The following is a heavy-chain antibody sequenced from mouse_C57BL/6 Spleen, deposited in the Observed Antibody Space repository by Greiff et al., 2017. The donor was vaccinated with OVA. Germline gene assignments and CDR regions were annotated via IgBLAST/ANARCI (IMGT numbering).Heavy chain of an antibody. J-gene: IGHJ1*03. CDR3: ARGGAYYGNPWYFDV. CDR2: INPSNGGT. V-gene: IGHV1-53*01. D-gene: IGHD2-10*01. Sequence: QVQLQQPGTDLVKPGASVKLSCKASGYTFTSYWMHWVKQRPGQGLEWIGNINPSNGGTNYNEKFKSKATLTVDKSSSTAYMQLSSLTSEDSAVYYCARGGAYYGNPWYFDVWGTGTTVTVSS. CDR1: GYTFTSYW.